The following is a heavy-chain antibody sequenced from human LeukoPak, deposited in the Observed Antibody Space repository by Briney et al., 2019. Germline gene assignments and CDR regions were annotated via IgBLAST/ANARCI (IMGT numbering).Heavy chain of an antibody. CDR3: AREWNSRATFDY. Sequence: GGSLRLSCRASASGDDFRSHSMNWVRQAPGKGLEWISYIHSSGNYIFDAASVKGRFTVSRDNARNSLYLQMNSLRVEDTAMYYCAREWNSRATFDYWGQGTLVTVAS. J-gene: IGHJ4*02. CDR1: ASGDDFRSHS. D-gene: IGHD1-1*01. CDR2: IHSSGNYI. V-gene: IGHV3-21*05.